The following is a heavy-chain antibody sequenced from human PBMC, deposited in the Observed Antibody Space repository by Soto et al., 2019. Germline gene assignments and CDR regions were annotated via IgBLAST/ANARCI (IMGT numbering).Heavy chain of an antibody. V-gene: IGHV4-59*01. CDR2: IYYSGST. CDR1: GGSISSYY. Sequence: SETLSLTCSVSGGSISSYYWSWIRQPPGKGLEWIGFIYYSGSTSYNPSLKSRVTISVDTSKNRFSLKLNSVSAADTAVYYCARGWGNGDYYYYGLDVWGQGTTVTVSS. J-gene: IGHJ6*02. D-gene: IGHD3-16*01. CDR3: ARGWGNGDYYYYGLDV.